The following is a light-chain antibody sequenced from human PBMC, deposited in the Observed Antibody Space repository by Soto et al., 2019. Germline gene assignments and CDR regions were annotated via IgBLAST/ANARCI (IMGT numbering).Light chain of an antibody. CDR1: QSVSTTY. V-gene: IGKV3-20*01. CDR3: QQYGSSTGT. Sequence: EIVLTQSPGTLSLSPGERATLSCRASQSVSTTYLAWYQQKPGQAPRLLIYGASSRATAIPDRFSGSGSGTDFTLSISRLEPEDFAEYYSQQYGSSTGTFGQGTKVETK. J-gene: IGKJ1*01. CDR2: GAS.